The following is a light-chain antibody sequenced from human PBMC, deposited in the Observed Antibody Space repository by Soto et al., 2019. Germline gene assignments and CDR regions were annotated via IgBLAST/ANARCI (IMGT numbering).Light chain of an antibody. CDR3: QSYDSSLSGSRV. CDR1: SSNIGAGYD. Sequence: QSVLTQPPSVSGAPWQRVTISCTGSSSNIGAGYDVHWYQQLPGTAPKLLIYGNSNRPSGVPDRFSGSKSGTSASLAITGLQAEDEADYYCQSYDSSLSGSRVFGTGTNVTVL. V-gene: IGLV1-40*01. J-gene: IGLJ1*01. CDR2: GNS.